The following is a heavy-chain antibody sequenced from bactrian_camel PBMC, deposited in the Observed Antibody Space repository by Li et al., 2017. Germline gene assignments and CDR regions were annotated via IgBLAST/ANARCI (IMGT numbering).Heavy chain of an antibody. CDR2: VDSDGSI. CDR3: AADSQAYGLEARGGYRY. Sequence: VQLVESGGGSVQAGGSLRLSCVASGETHMRYCLAWFRQAPGKEREGIAGVDSDGSISYADSVKGRFTVSRDHAKATLDLEMNTLKPEDTAMYICAADSQAYGLEARGGYRYWGQGTQVTVS. D-gene: IGHD1*01. J-gene: IGHJ4*01. V-gene: IGHV3S55*01. CDR1: GETHMRYC.